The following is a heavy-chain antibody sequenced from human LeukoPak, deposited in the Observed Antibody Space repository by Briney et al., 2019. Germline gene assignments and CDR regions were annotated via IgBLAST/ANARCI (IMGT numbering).Heavy chain of an antibody. J-gene: IGHJ4*02. D-gene: IGHD1-26*01. CDR2: ISHDGSKE. Sequence: GGSLRLSCAASGFTFSNYAFHWVRQAPGKGLEWVAVISHDGSKEYYADSVEGRFTISRDNSKNTLYLQMNSLRREDTAVFSCARERSSGSYYDYWGQGTLVTVSS. CDR3: ARERSSGSYYDY. V-gene: IGHV3-30*04. CDR1: GFTFSNYA.